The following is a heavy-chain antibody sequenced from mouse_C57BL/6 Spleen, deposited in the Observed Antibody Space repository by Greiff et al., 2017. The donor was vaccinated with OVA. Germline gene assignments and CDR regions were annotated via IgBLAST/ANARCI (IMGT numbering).Heavy chain of an antibody. CDR3: ARGDGYYERAWFAY. Sequence: VQLQQPGAELVKPGASVKMSCKASGYTFTSYWITWVKQRPGQGLEWIGDIYPGSGSTNYNEKFKSKATLTVDTSSSTAYMQLSSLTSEDSAVYYCARGDGYYERAWFAYWGQGTLVTVSA. CDR2: IYPGSGST. D-gene: IGHD2-3*01. CDR1: GYTFTSYW. V-gene: IGHV1-55*01. J-gene: IGHJ3*01.